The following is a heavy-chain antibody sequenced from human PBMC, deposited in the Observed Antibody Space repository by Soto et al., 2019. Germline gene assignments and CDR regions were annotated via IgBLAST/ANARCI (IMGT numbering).Heavy chain of an antibody. V-gene: IGHV1-69*01. J-gene: IGHJ6*02. Sequence: QVQLVQSGAEVKKPGSSVKVSCKASGGTFSSYAISWVRQAPGQGLEWMGGIIPIPGTANYAQKFQGRVTIIADEYTSTAYMELCSLRSEDTAVYYCARSQGSSTSLEIYYYYYYGMDVWGQGTTVTVSS. CDR2: IIPIPGTA. CDR3: ARSQGSSTSLEIYYYYYYGMDV. CDR1: GGTFSSYA. D-gene: IGHD2-2*01.